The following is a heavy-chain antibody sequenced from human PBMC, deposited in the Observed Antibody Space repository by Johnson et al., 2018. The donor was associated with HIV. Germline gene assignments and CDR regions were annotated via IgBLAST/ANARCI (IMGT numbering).Heavy chain of an antibody. Sequence: QVQLVESGGNVVQPGRSPRLLFAASGFPFSDYSMHWVRQAPGKGLEWVAIITNYGSNTYFADFVKVRFTISRDNFKNTVYLPMSSLGVEDTAVYYCARDRTAGYSNSWKAFDIWGPGTSVTVS. D-gene: IGHD2/OR15-2a*01. V-gene: IGHV3-30*07. CDR2: ITNYGSNT. J-gene: IGHJ3*02. CDR1: GFPFSDYS. CDR3: ARDRTAGYSNSWKAFDI.